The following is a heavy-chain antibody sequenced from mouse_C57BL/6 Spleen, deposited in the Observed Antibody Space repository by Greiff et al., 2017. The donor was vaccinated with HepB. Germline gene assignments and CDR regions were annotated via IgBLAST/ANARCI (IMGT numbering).Heavy chain of an antibody. CDR2: ISNGGGST. CDR1: GFTFSDYY. J-gene: IGHJ4*01. V-gene: IGHV5-12*01. D-gene: IGHD2-4*01. CDR3: ARHGEDYGYAMDY. Sequence: DVHLVESGGGLVQPGGSLKLSCAASGFTFSDYYMYWVRQTPEKRLEWVAYISNGGGSTYYPDTVKGRFTISRDNAKNTLYLQMSRLKSEDTAMYYCARHGEDYGYAMDYWGQGTSVTVSS.